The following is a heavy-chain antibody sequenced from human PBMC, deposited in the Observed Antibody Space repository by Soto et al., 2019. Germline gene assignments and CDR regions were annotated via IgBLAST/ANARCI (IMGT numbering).Heavy chain of an antibody. V-gene: IGHV3-53*01. CDR1: VFTVSIHY. J-gene: IGHJ5*02. Sequence: RGSLLLSCASSVFTVSIHYMSWVGQAPGKGLEWVPFIYSGGDTYYADSMKGRFTISRDNSKNTLYLQMNSLRVEDTAFYYCAGDCSGGSCHPALGAWGQGTLVTVSS. CDR3: AGDCSGGSCHPALGA. CDR2: IYSGGDT. D-gene: IGHD2-15*01.